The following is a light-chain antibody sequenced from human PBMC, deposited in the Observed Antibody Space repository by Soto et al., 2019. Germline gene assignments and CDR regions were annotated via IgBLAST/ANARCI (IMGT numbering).Light chain of an antibody. CDR1: QDIDSW. V-gene: IGKV1-12*01. Sequence: DIQMTQSPYSVSASIGDRVTITCRASQDIDSWLAWFQQKPGEAPRLLIYAAISLHSGVPSRFSGAGSGTDFSLTISSLQPEDFATYFWQQGNSFPLTFGGGTKVEIK. CDR3: QQGNSFPLT. J-gene: IGKJ4*01. CDR2: AAI.